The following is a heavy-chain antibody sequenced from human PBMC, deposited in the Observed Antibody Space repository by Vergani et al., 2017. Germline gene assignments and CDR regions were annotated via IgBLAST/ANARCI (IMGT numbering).Heavy chain of an antibody. CDR2: VSGSSATP. V-gene: IGHV3-23*04. J-gene: IGHJ4*02. CDR1: GFSFPGYA. Sequence: VHLVESGGGVVQPGRSLRLSCEASGFSFPGYAMSWVRQAPGKGLEWVSSVSGSSATPYYADSVKGRFIISRDNSKNTLHLQMNSLRADDTAVYYCTKGSRGYTGYFFDYWGQGTLATVSS. CDR3: TKGSRGYTGYFFDY. D-gene: IGHD5-12*01.